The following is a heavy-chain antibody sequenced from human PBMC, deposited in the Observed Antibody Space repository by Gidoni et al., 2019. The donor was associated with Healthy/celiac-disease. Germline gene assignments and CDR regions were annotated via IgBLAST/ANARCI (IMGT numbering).Heavy chain of an antibody. CDR1: GFTFSSYA. CDR2: ISGSGGST. Sequence: EVQLLESGGGLVQPGGSLRLSCAASGFTFSSYAMSWVRQAPGKGLGWVSAISGSGGSTYYADSVKGRFTISRDNSKNTLYLQMNSLRAEDTAVYYCAKDPSDYGDPMVFDPWGQGTLVTVSS. CDR3: AKDPSDYGDPMVFDP. V-gene: IGHV3-23*01. J-gene: IGHJ5*02. D-gene: IGHD4-17*01.